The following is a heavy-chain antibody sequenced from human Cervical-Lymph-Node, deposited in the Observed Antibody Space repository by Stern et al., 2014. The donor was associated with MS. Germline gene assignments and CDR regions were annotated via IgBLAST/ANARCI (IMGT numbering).Heavy chain of an antibody. CDR3: ARAAGILDF. D-gene: IGHD1-1*01. CDR1: GYTFTSYG. V-gene: IGHV1-18*01. CDR2: TSAYNGNT. J-gene: IGHJ4*02. Sequence: VQLVQSGNEVKKPGASVKVSCEASGYTFTSYGISWVRQAPGQGLEWMGWTSAYNGNTNYEQKSQDRVTMTTDTSTSTVYMELRNLRSDDAALYYCARAAGILDFWGQGTLVTVSS.